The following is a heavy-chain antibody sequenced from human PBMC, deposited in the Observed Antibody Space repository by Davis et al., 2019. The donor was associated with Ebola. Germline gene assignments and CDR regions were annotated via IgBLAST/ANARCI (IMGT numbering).Heavy chain of an antibody. CDR3: AKTKETAVTLGFDP. J-gene: IGHJ5*02. D-gene: IGHD2-2*01. V-gene: IGHV3-23*01. CDR1: GFTFSNYA. CDR2: ISGRGGTT. Sequence: GESLKISCAASGFTFSNYAMTWVRQAPGKGLEWVSPISGRGGTTYYADSVKGRFSISRDNSKNTVYLQMNSLRAEDTAVYYCAKTKETAVTLGFDPWGQGTLVTVSS.